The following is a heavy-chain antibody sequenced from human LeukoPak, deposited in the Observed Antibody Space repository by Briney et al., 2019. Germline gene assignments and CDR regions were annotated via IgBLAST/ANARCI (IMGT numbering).Heavy chain of an antibody. CDR3: ARDGAYAFDI. J-gene: IGHJ3*02. CDR2: INWNGGRT. V-gene: IGHV3-20*04. Sequence: GGSLRLSCAASGFTFDDYGMSCVRQAPGKGLEWVSGINWNGGRTGYADSVKGRFTISRDNAKNSLYLQMNSLRAEDTALYYCARDGAYAFDIWGQGTMVTVSS. CDR1: GFTFDDYG.